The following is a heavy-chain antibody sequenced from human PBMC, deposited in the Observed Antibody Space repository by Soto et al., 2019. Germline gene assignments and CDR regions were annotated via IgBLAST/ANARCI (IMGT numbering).Heavy chain of an antibody. D-gene: IGHD3-10*01. CDR3: ARDRFRDYYGSGSYYYYYYGMDV. Sequence: PSETLSLTCAAYGGSFSGYYWSWIRQPPWRVQEWSGEINQSGSTNYNPSLKSRVTISVDTSKNQFSLKLSSVTAADTAVYYCARDRFRDYYGSGSYYYYYYGMDVWGQGTTVTVSS. V-gene: IGHV4-34*01. CDR2: INQSGST. J-gene: IGHJ6*02. CDR1: GGSFSGYY.